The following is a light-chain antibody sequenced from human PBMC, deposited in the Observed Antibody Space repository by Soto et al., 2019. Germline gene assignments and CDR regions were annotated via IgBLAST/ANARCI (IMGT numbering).Light chain of an antibody. CDR2: DFN. Sequence: QSVLTQPRSVSGSPGQSFAISFTVTNRDVVVYNYVSLDQEQPCKAPRVMIYDFNKLPSLFPYRFSVSNSGNASSLTISVLQAEDEADYYCCSYAGGSYVFGTGTKVTVL. V-gene: IGLV2-11*01. CDR3: CSYAGGSYV. CDR1: NRDVVVYNY. J-gene: IGLJ1*01.